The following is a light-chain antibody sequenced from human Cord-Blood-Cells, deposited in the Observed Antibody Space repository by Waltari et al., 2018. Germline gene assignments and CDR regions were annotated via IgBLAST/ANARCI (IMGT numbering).Light chain of an antibody. Sequence: DIQMTQSPSTLSASVGERVTITCRASQSISSWLAWYQQKPGKAPKLRIYKASSLESGVPSRFSGSGSGTEFTLTISSLQPDDFATYYCQQYNNWPPLTFGGGTKVEIK. CDR2: KAS. CDR3: QQYNNWPPLT. J-gene: IGKJ4*01. V-gene: IGKV1-5*03. CDR1: QSISSW.